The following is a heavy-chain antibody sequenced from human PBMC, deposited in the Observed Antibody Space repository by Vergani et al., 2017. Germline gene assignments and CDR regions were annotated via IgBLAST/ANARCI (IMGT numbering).Heavy chain of an antibody. Sequence: EVQLVESGGGLVQPGGSLRLSCEASGFSFPGYAMSWVRQAPGKGLEWVSSVSGSSATPYYADSVKGRFIISRDNSKNTLHLQMNSLRADDTAVYYCTKGSRGYTGYFFCYWGQGTLATVSS. J-gene: IGHJ4*02. V-gene: IGHV3-23*04. CDR2: VSGSSATP. CDR3: TKGSRGYTGYFFCY. CDR1: GFSFPGYA. D-gene: IGHD5-12*01.